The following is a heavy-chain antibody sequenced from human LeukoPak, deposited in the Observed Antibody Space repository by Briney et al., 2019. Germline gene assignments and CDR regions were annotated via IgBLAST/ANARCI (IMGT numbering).Heavy chain of an antibody. CDR3: ARATVDFDY. J-gene: IGHJ4*02. D-gene: IGHD4-17*01. V-gene: IGHV3-23*01. Sequence: GGSLRLSCAASGFTFDDYAMHWVRQAPGKGLEWVSAISGSGGSTYYADSVKGRFTISRDNSKNTLYLQMNSLRAEDTAVYYCARATVDFDYWGQGTLVTVSS. CDR2: ISGSGGST. CDR1: GFTFDDYA.